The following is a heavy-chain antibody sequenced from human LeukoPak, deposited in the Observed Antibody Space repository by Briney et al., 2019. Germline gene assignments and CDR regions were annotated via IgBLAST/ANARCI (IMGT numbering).Heavy chain of an antibody. D-gene: IGHD3-9*01. CDR3: ARIRDILTGYEANYYFDY. CDR1: GYTFTSYG. J-gene: IGHJ4*02. V-gene: IGHV1-18*01. CDR2: ISAYNGNT. Sequence: ASVKVSCKASGYTFTSYGISWVRQAPGQGLEWMGWISAYNGNTNCAQKLQGRVTMTTDTSTSTAYMELRSPRSDDTAVYYCARIRDILTGYEANYYFDYWGQGTLVTVSS.